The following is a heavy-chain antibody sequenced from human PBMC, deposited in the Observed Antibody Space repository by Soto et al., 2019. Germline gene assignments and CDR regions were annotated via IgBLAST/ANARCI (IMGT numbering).Heavy chain of an antibody. Sequence: EVQLVESGGGLVKPGGSLRLSCAASGFTFSSYSMNWVRQAPGKGLEWVSSISSSSSYIYYADSVKGRFTISRDNAKNSLYLQMNSLRAEDTAVYYCAREKGDYGYYFDYWGQGTLVTVCS. CDR2: ISSSSSYI. CDR1: GFTFSSYS. J-gene: IGHJ4*02. CDR3: AREKGDYGYYFDY. V-gene: IGHV3-21*01. D-gene: IGHD4-17*01.